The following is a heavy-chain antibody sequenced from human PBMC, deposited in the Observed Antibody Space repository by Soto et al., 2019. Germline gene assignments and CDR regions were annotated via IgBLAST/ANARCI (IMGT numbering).Heavy chain of an antibody. J-gene: IGHJ4*02. D-gene: IGHD4-17*01. CDR2: IYYSGRT. CDR3: ARVGGDDFGDSGGFDY. Sequence: PSETLSLTCTVSGGSIRDYFWTWIRQPPGKGLEWIGYIYYSGRTNYNPSLKSRVFISVDTSKNHFSLQLRSVTAADTAVYYCARVGGDDFGDSGGFDYWGQGTLVTVSS. V-gene: IGHV4-59*01. CDR1: GGSIRDYF.